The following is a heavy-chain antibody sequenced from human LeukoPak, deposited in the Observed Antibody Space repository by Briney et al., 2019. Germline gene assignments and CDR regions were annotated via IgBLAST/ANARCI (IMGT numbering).Heavy chain of an antibody. CDR1: GFTISSYY. D-gene: IGHD3-3*01. CDR3: ARHRDLRD. J-gene: IGHJ4*02. CDR2: IYYTGST. V-gene: IGHV4-59*08. Sequence: SETLSLTCTVSGFTISSYYWSWIRQPPGKGLEWIGYIYYTGSTNYNPSLKSRVTISVDTSKNQYSLNLSCVTAADTGVYYRARHRDLRDWGQGTLVTVSS.